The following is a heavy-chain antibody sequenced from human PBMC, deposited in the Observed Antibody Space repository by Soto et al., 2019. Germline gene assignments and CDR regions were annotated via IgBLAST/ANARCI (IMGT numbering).Heavy chain of an antibody. V-gene: IGHV4-30-4*08. Sequence: SETLSLTCTVSGGSISSDYCSWIRQPPGKGLEFIVYISYGGTTYYNPSLQSRITISVDTSRNQFSLKLSSVTAADTAIYYCARGRGYSYGIDDWGQGTLVTVSS. CDR3: ARGRGYSYGIDD. D-gene: IGHD5-18*01. CDR2: ISYGGTT. CDR1: GGSISSDY. J-gene: IGHJ4*02.